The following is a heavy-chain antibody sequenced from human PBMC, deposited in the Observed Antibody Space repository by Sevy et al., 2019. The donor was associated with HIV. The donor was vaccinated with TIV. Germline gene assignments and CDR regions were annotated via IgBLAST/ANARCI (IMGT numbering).Heavy chain of an antibody. CDR2: IIPIFGTA. J-gene: IGHJ6*03. Sequence: ASVKVSCKASGGTFSSYAISWVRQAPGQGLEWMGGIIPIFGTANYSQKFQGRVTITADESTSTAYTELSSLRSEDTAGYYCARGEGSSSWPFYYCYYMDLWGKGTTVTVSS. V-gene: IGHV1-69*13. CDR3: ARGEGSSSWPFYYCYYMDL. CDR1: GGTFSSYA. D-gene: IGHD6-13*01.